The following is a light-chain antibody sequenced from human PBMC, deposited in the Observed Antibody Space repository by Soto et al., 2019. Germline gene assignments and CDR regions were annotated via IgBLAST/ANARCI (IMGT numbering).Light chain of an antibody. CDR1: QSVSSSY. V-gene: IGKV3-20*01. J-gene: IGKJ4*01. Sequence: ENVLTQSPGTLALSPGERATLSCRASQSVSSSYLAWYQQKPGQAPRLLIYGASSRATGISDRFSGSGSGTDFTLTINRLEPEDSAVYYCQQYNNGPLTFGGGTKVEI. CDR3: QQYNNGPLT. CDR2: GAS.